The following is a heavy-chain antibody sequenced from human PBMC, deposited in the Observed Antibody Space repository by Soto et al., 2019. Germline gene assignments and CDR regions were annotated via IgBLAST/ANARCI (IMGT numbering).Heavy chain of an antibody. J-gene: IGHJ4*02. CDR3: AKGLSDSNSSKGYFDY. D-gene: IGHD6-6*01. Sequence: PGGSLRLSCAASGFTFSSYAMSWVRQAPGKGLERVSAISGSGGSTYYADSVKGRFTISRGNSKNTLYLQMNSLRAEDTAVYYCAKGLSDSNSSKGYFDYWGQGTLVTVSS. CDR2: ISGSGGST. V-gene: IGHV3-23*01. CDR1: GFTFSSYA.